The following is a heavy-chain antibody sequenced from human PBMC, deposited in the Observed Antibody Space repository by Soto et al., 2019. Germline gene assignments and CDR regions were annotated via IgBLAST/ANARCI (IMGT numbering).Heavy chain of an antibody. CDR2: IWYDGSNK. CDR3: ARGGTYGYYYMDV. CDR1: GFTFSSYG. D-gene: IGHD3-16*01. J-gene: IGHJ6*03. V-gene: IGHV3-33*01. Sequence: QPGGSLRLSCAASGFTFSSYGMHWVRQAPGKGLEWVAVIWYDGSNKYYADSVKGRFTISRDNSKNTLYLQMNSLRAEDTAVYYCARGGTYGYYYMDVWGKGTTVTVSS.